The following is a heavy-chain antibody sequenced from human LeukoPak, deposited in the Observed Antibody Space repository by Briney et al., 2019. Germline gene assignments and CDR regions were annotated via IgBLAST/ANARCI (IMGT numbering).Heavy chain of an antibody. CDR2: IYYTGT. V-gene: IGHV4-59*02. J-gene: IGHJ4*02. CDR3: ARALTGDFDY. D-gene: IGHD3-9*01. CDR1: GGSVTDYY. Sequence: PSETLSLTCTVSGGSVTDYYWSWIRQSPGKGLEWIGYIYYTGTSYNPSLKSRVTISADTSKNQFSLKLISVTAADTAVYYCARALTGDFDYWGQGTLVTVSS.